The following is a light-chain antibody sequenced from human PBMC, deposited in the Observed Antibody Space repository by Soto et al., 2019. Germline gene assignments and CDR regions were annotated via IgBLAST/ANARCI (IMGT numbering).Light chain of an antibody. CDR1: QNIVIY. CDR3: QQSYNDLRT. V-gene: IGKV1-39*01. Sequence: DIQMTQSPPSLSASVGDTVTITCRASQNIVIYVNWYQQKADGAPRLLIYAASNLQSGVPSRFSGSGSGTDFSLTISSLQPEDFAVYYCQQSYNDLRTFGPGTKVEI. CDR2: AAS. J-gene: IGKJ3*01.